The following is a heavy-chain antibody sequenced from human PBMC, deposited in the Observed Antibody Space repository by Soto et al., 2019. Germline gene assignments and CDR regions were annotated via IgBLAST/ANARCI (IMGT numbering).Heavy chain of an antibody. CDR1: GYMFTTYG. J-gene: IGHJ4*02. D-gene: IGHD2-15*01. CDR2: VNPDNGNT. V-gene: IGHV1-18*01. CDR3: ARGTSGPPDY. Sequence: QVHLLQSGAEVKKPGASVKVSCKASGYMFTTYGITWVRQAPGQGLEWMGWVNPDNGNTNYAQNRQGRVTMTTDTSTGTAYMDLRSLRSDDTAVYYCARGTSGPPDYWGQGTLVTVSS.